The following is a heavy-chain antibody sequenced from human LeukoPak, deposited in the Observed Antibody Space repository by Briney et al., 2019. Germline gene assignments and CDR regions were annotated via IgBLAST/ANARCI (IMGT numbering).Heavy chain of an antibody. CDR1: GFTVSSNY. Sequence: GGSLRLSCAASGFTVSSNYMSWVRQAPGKGLEWVSVIYSGGSTYYADSVKGRFTISRDNSKNTLYLQMNSLRAEDTAVYYCAKDADVGTMIVVGAFDIWGQGTMVTVSS. J-gene: IGHJ3*02. CDR3: AKDADVGTMIVVGAFDI. CDR2: IYSGGST. V-gene: IGHV3-53*01. D-gene: IGHD3-22*01.